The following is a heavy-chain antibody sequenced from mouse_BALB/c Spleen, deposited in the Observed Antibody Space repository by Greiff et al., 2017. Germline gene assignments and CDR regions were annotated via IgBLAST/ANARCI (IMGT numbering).Heavy chain of an antibody. V-gene: IGHV1-9*01. CDR1: GYTFSSYW. CDR2: ILPGSGST. Sequence: QVQLQQSGAELMKPGASVKISCKATGYTFSSYWIEWVKQRPGHGLEWIGEILPGSGSTNYNEKFKGKATFTADTSSNTAYMQLSSLTSEDSAVYYCASYGNYVSWGQGTTLTVSS. J-gene: IGHJ2*01. D-gene: IGHD2-1*01. CDR3: ASYGNYVS.